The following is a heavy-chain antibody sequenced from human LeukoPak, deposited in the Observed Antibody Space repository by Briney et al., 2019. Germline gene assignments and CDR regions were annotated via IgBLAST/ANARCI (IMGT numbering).Heavy chain of an antibody. D-gene: IGHD2-15*01. J-gene: IGHJ5*02. CDR3: ARDIPTKYCSGGSCYSFDP. CDR1: GYTFTSYG. V-gene: IGHV1-18*01. Sequence: WASVKVSCKASGYTFTSYGISWVRQAPGQGLEWMGWISAYNGNTNYAQKLQGRVTMTTDTSTSTAYMELRSLRSDDTAVYYCARDIPTKYCSGGSCYSFDPWGQGTLVTVSS. CDR2: ISAYNGNT.